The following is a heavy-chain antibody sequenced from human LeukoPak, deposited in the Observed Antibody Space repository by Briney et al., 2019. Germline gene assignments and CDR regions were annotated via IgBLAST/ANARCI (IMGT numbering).Heavy chain of an antibody. Sequence: RPGGSLRPSCAASGFTFSSYWMHWVRQAPGKGQVWLSRINTDGSSTNYADSVKGRFTISRDNAKNTLYLEMNSLRAEDTAVYYCAPSKYSGYLDYWGQGTLVTVSS. D-gene: IGHD5-12*01. J-gene: IGHJ4*02. CDR2: INTDGSST. CDR3: APSKYSGYLDY. CDR1: GFTFSSYW. V-gene: IGHV3-74*01.